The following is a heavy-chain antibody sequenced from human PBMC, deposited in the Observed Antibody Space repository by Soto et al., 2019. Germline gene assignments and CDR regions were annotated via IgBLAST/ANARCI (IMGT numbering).Heavy chain of an antibody. CDR1: GYTFTGYD. Sequence: ASLKVSCKSSGYTFTGYDFHCVRPAPGQDLEWMGWINPNSGMTNSAQKFQGRVTMTRDTSITTAYMELSRLNSDDTAVYYCARHHGPTTSENWFDPWGQGTLVT. CDR2: INPNSGMT. CDR3: ARHHGPTTSENWFDP. J-gene: IGHJ5*02. V-gene: IGHV1-2*02. D-gene: IGHD5-12*01.